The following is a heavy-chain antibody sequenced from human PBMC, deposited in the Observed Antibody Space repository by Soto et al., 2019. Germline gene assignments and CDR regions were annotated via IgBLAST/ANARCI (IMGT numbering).Heavy chain of an antibody. CDR3: ARDGCSGSNCLNWFDP. J-gene: IGHJ5*02. CDR1: GFTVSSNY. CDR2: IYSGGST. V-gene: IGHV3-66*01. D-gene: IGHD2-15*01. Sequence: PGGSLRLSCAASGFTVSSNYMSWVRQAPGKGLEWVSVIYSGGSTYYADSVKGRFTISRDNSKNTLCLQMNSLRAEDTAVYYCARDGCSGSNCLNWFDPWGQGTLVTVSS.